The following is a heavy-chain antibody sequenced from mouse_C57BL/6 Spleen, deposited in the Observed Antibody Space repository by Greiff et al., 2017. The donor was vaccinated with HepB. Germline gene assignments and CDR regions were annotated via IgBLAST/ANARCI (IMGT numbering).Heavy chain of an antibody. Sequence: QVQLQQSGPELVKPGASVKISCKASGYAFSSSWMNWVKQRPGKGLEWIGRIYPGDGDTNYNGKFKGKATLTADKSSSTAYMQLSSLTSEDSAVYCCARGYGSSYYLDYWGKGTTLTVSS. CDR2: IYPGDGDT. D-gene: IGHD1-1*01. CDR1: GYAFSSSW. J-gene: IGHJ2*01. CDR3: ARGYGSSYYLDY. V-gene: IGHV1-82*01.